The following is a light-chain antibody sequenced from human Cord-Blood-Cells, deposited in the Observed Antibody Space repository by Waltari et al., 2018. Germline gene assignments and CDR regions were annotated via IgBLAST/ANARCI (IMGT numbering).Light chain of an antibody. V-gene: IGKV1-39*01. Sequence: DIQMTQSPSSLSAPVGDSVTITCRASQRISSYLNWYQQKPGKAPKLLIYAASSLQSGVPSRFSGSGSGTDFTLTISSLQPEDFATYYCQQSYSTPITFGQGTRLEIK. CDR3: QQSYSTPIT. CDR1: QRISSY. J-gene: IGKJ5*01. CDR2: AAS.